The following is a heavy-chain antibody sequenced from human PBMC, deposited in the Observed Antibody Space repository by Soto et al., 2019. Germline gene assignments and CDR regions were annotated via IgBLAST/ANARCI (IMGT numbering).Heavy chain of an antibody. V-gene: IGHV2-5*02. CDR1: GFSLNTRGVG. D-gene: IGHD2-8*02. CDR2: IYWDDDI. CDR3: AHTSDLYCTGAYCYSLEYFQH. J-gene: IGHJ1*01. Sequence: QITLKESGPTLVKPTQTLTLTCTFSGFSLNTRGVGSGRIRQPQGKALETLALIYWDDDIGYNPSLRSRLTITKDTSKSQVVLTMTNMVPVDTATYDCAHTSDLYCTGAYCYSLEYFQHWGQGTLVSVSS.